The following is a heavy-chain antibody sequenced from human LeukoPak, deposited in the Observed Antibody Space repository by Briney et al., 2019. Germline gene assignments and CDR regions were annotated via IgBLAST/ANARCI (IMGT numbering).Heavy chain of an antibody. J-gene: IGHJ4*02. Sequence: SETLSLTCTVSGGSISSYYWSWIRQPPGKGLEWIGYIYYSGSTNYNPSLKSRVTISVDTSKNQFSLKLSSVTAADTAIYYCAKEGEFLEWSPHYFDYWGQGTLVTVSS. V-gene: IGHV4-59*12. D-gene: IGHD3-3*01. CDR1: GGSISSYY. CDR3: AKEGEFLEWSPHYFDY. CDR2: IYYSGST.